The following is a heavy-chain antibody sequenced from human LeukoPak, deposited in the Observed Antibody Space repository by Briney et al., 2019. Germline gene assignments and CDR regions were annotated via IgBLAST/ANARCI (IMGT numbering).Heavy chain of an antibody. J-gene: IGHJ3*02. CDR3: ARTNQISETAFDI. CDR2: ILSSGST. V-gene: IGHV4-59*01. Sequence: SETLSLTCTVSSCSINNYYWSWIRQTPGKGLEWIGYILSSGSTNYNPSVKSRVTISVDTSKNQFSLKLRSVTAADTAVYYCARTNQISETAFDIWGQRTMVIVSS. CDR1: SCSINNYY.